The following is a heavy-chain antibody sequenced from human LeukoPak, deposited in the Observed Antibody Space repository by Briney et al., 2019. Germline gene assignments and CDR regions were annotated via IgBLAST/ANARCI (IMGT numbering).Heavy chain of an antibody. CDR3: ARGSSRAFDY. CDR2: IYSGGTT. Sequence: GGSLRLSCAASGLTVSSNYMSWVRQAPGKGLEWVSVIYSGGTTNHADSVKGRFTVSRDNSKNTLYLQMNSLRAEDTAVYFCARGSSRAFDYWGQGTLVTVSS. D-gene: IGHD2-2*01. V-gene: IGHV3-53*01. CDR1: GLTVSSNY. J-gene: IGHJ4*02.